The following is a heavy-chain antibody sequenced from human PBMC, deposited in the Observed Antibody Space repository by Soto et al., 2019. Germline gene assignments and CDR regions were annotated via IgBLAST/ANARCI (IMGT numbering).Heavy chain of an antibody. J-gene: IGHJ4*02. Sequence: QVQLQQWGAGLLKPSETLSLTCAVYGGSFSGYYWSWIRQPPGKGLEWIGEINHSGSTNYNPSLKSRGTISVDTSKNQFSLKLSSVTAADTAVYYCARGGLRITMVRGVRGLFDYWGQGTLVTVSS. CDR1: GGSFSGYY. CDR2: INHSGST. D-gene: IGHD3-10*01. V-gene: IGHV4-34*01. CDR3: ARGGLRITMVRGVRGLFDY.